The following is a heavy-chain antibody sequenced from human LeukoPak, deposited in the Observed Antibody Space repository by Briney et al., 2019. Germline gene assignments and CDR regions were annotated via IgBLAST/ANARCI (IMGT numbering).Heavy chain of an antibody. J-gene: IGHJ4*02. D-gene: IGHD1-1*01. Sequence: PSETLSLTCAVSGYSISSGYYWGWIRQPPGKGLEWIGSIYHSGSTYYNPSLKSRVTISVDTSKNQFPLKLSSVTAADTAVYYCARDPLERPFDYWGQGTLVTVSS. CDR2: IYHSGST. CDR1: GYSISSGYY. V-gene: IGHV4-38-2*02. CDR3: ARDPLERPFDY.